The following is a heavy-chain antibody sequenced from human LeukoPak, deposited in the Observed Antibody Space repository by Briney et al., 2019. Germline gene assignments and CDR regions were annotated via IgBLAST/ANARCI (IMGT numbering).Heavy chain of an antibody. V-gene: IGHV4-4*02. Sequence: PSGTLSLTCAVSGGSISGNNWWSWVRQPPGKGLEWIGGISHSGSTGYNSSLKSRVTISVDKSKNQFSLKLSSVTAADTAVYYCARNMVGETTFDYWGQGTLVTVSS. CDR1: GGSISGNNW. D-gene: IGHD2/OR15-2a*01. J-gene: IGHJ4*02. CDR3: ARNMVGETTFDY. CDR2: ISHSGST.